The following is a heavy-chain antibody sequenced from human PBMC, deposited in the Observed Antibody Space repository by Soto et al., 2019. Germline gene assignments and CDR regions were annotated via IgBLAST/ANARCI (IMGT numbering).Heavy chain of an antibody. Sequence: QVQLVESGGGVVQPGRSLRLSCAASGFTFSSYAMHWVRQAPGKGLEWVAVISYDGSNKYYADSVKGRFTISSDNSKNTLYLQMNSLRAEDTAVYYCARGGYCSGGSCYPLGMDVWGQGPTVTVSS. D-gene: IGHD2-15*01. CDR3: ARGGYCSGGSCYPLGMDV. CDR1: GFTFSSYA. J-gene: IGHJ6*02. CDR2: ISYDGSNK. V-gene: IGHV3-30-3*01.